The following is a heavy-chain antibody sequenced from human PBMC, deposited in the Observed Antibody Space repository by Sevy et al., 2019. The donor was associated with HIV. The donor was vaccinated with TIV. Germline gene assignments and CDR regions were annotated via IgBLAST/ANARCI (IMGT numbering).Heavy chain of an antibody. CDR3: ARLFPRGYVSPYWFDP. V-gene: IGHV4-39*01. Sequence: SETLSLTCTVSGGSISSSSYYWGWIRQPPGKGLEWIGSIYYSWSTYYNPSLKSRVTISVDTSKNQFSLKLSSVTAADTAVYYCARLFPRGYVSPYWFDPWGQGTLVTVSS. CDR1: GGSISSSSYY. CDR2: IYYSWST. D-gene: IGHD3-16*01. J-gene: IGHJ5*02.